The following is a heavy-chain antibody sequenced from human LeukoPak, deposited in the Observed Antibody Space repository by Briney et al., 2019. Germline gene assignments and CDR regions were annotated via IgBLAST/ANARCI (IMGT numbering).Heavy chain of an antibody. Sequence: ASVKVSCKASGYTFTGYYMHWVRQAPGQGLEWMGIINPSGGSTSYAQKFQGRVTMTRDTSTSTVYMELSSLRSEDTAVYYCARGPRYNWNSNYFPFDYWGQGTLVTVSS. J-gene: IGHJ4*02. CDR2: INPSGGST. CDR3: ARGPRYNWNSNYFPFDY. D-gene: IGHD1-7*01. V-gene: IGHV1-46*01. CDR1: GYTFTGYY.